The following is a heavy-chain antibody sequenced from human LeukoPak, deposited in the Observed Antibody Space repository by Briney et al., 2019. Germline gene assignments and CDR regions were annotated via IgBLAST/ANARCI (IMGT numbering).Heavy chain of an antibody. CDR1: GDSISSYY. D-gene: IGHD3-10*01. CDR3: ARFLEQLVPDGSGPFNWFDP. V-gene: IGHV4-59*12. CDR2: IYYSGST. J-gene: IGHJ5*02. Sequence: SETLSLTCTVSGDSISSYYWSWIRQPPGKGLEWIGYIYYSGSTYYNPSLKSRVTISVDTSKNQFSLKLSSVTAADTAVYYCARFLEQLVPDGSGPFNWFDPWGQGTLVTVSS.